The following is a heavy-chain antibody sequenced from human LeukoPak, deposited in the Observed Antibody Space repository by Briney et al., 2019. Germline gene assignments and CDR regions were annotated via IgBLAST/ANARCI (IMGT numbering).Heavy chain of an antibody. D-gene: IGHD6-19*01. Sequence: HTGGSLRLSCSASGSTFNNYVMSWVRQAPGKGLEWVSGISGSGSSTYYADSVKGRFTISRDNSKNTLYLQMNSLTAEDTAVYYCAKKAVAGDWGQGTLVTVSS. V-gene: IGHV3-23*01. J-gene: IGHJ4*02. CDR1: GSTFNNYV. CDR3: AKKAVAGD. CDR2: ISGSGSST.